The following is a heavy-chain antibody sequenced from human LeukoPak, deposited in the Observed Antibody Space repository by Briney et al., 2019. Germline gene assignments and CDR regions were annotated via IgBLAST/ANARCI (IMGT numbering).Heavy chain of an antibody. D-gene: IGHD6-13*01. CDR1: GYTFTGYY. CDR3: ASGMAAAGDLDFDY. Sequence: ASVTVSCKASGYTFTGYYMHWVRQAPGQGLEWMGWINPNSGGTNYAQKFQGRVTMTRDTSISTAYMELSRLRSDDTDVYYCASGMAAAGDLDFDYWGQGTLVTVSS. V-gene: IGHV1-2*02. J-gene: IGHJ4*02. CDR2: INPNSGGT.